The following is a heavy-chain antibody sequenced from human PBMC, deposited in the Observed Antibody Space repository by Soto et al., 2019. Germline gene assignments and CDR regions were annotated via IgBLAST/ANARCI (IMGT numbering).Heavy chain of an antibody. CDR1: GFTFSSYG. J-gene: IGHJ6*02. CDR2: ISYDGTDK. V-gene: IGHV3-30*18. Sequence: QVQLVESGGGVVQPGRSLRLSCAASGFTFSSYGIHWVRQAPGKGLEWVALISYDGTDKYYADSVKGRFTISRDNSKNTLYLQMSSLGPEDTADYYCVKERYAQLWLEDYGMDVWGQGTTVTV. D-gene: IGHD5-18*01. CDR3: VKERYAQLWLEDYGMDV.